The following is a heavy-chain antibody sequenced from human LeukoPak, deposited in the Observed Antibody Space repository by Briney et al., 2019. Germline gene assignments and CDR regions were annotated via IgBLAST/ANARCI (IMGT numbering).Heavy chain of an antibody. D-gene: IGHD2-15*01. Sequence: GRSLRLSCAASGFNFNSYAVHWVRQALGKGLEWVAVISYDGSINFYAASVKGRFTISRDNSKNTLYLQMNSLRAEDSALYFCARDRRYCGGGSCYFDYFFDYWGQGTLVTVSS. J-gene: IGHJ4*02. CDR3: ARDRRYCGGGSCYFDYFFDY. CDR1: GFNFNSYA. V-gene: IGHV3-30-3*01. CDR2: ISYDGSIN.